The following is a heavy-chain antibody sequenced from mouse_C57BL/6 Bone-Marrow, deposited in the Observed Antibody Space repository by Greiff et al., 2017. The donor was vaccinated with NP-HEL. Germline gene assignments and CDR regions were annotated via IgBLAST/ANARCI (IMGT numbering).Heavy chain of an antibody. J-gene: IGHJ2*01. CDR2: ISYDGSN. Sequence: ESGPGLVKPSQSLSLTCSVTGYSITSGYYWNWIRQFPGNKLEWMGYISYDGSNNYNPSLKNRISITRDTSKNQFFLKLNSVTTEDTATYYCATSYYGSSKRYYFDYWGQGTTLTVSS. D-gene: IGHD1-1*01. V-gene: IGHV3-6*01. CDR3: ATSYYGSSKRYYFDY. CDR1: GYSITSGYY.